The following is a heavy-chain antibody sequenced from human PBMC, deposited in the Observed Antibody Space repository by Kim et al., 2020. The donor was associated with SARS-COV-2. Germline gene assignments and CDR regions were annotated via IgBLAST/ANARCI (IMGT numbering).Heavy chain of an antibody. J-gene: IGHJ6*02. CDR3: AKDGPLWFGESMVTSYYYYYGMDV. CDR2: ISYDGSNK. V-gene: IGHV3-30*18. D-gene: IGHD3-10*01. Sequence: GGSLRLSCAASGFTFSSYGMHWVRQAPGKGLEWVAVISYDGSNKYYADSVKGRFTISRDNSKNTLYLQMNSLRAEDTAVYYCAKDGPLWFGESMVTSYYYYYGMDVWGQGTTVTVSS. CDR1: GFTFSSYG.